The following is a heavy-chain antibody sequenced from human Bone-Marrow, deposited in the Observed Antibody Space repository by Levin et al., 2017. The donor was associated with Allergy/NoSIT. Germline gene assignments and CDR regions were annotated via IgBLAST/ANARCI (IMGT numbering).Heavy chain of an antibody. CDR2: MNPRNGNT. V-gene: IGHV1-8*01. D-gene: IGHD6-19*01. CDR3: AKNVAETGDFDS. Sequence: ASVKVSCKASGYTFTNYDINWVRKAAGQGLEWMGWMNPRNGNTGSAHKFQGRLTMTRDTSIDTAHLELTSLRSEDTGIYYCAKNVAETGDFDSWGQGTLVTVSS. CDR1: GYTFTNYD. J-gene: IGHJ4*02.